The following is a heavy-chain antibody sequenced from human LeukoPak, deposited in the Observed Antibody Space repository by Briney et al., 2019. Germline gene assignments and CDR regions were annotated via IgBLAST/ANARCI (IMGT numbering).Heavy chain of an antibody. CDR2: ISAYNGNT. J-gene: IGHJ6*04. D-gene: IGHD2-2*01. V-gene: IGHV1-18*04. Sequence: ASVKVSCKASGYTFTSYGISWVRQAPGQGLEWMGWISAYNGNTNYAQKLQGRVTMTTDTSTSTAYMELRSLRSDDTAVYYCARADIVVVPAAMSLAYYYYGMDVWGKGTTVTVSS. CDR1: GYTFTSYG. CDR3: ARADIVVVPAAMSLAYYYYGMDV.